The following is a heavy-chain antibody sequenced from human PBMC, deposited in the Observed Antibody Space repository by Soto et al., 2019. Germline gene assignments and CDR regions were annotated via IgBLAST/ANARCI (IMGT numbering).Heavy chain of an antibody. J-gene: IGHJ5*02. D-gene: IGHD6-13*01. CDR2: INSDGSRT. Sequence: EVQLVESGGGLVQPGGSLRLSCAVSGFSFSSYWMHWVRQAPGQGLEWVSRINSDGSRTYYADSVKGRFTIPRDNAKNTLCLQMSSLRAEDTAVYYCARVRVGSYNWVDPWGQGTLVTVSS. CDR1: GFSFSSYW. V-gene: IGHV3-74*01. CDR3: ARVRVGSYNWVDP.